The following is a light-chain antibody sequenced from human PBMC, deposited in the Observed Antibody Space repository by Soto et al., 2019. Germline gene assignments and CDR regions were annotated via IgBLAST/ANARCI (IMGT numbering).Light chain of an antibody. CDR1: QSVSSSY. CDR2: GAS. J-gene: IGKJ1*01. V-gene: IGKV3D-20*02. CDR3: QQRTKWRT. Sequence: EIVLTQSPGTLSLSPGERATLSCMASQSVSSSYLAWYQQKPGQAPRLLIYGASSRATGIPDRFSGSGSGTDFTLTISRLEPEDFAVYYCQQRTKWRTFGQGTKVDIK.